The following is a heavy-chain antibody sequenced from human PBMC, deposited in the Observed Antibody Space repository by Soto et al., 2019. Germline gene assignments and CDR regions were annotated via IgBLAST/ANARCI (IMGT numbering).Heavy chain of an antibody. J-gene: IGHJ5*02. CDR2: VYHTGDT. CDR3: AREIVTAGGSNYFDP. D-gene: IGHD2-21*02. CDR1: GGTVASSHW. Sequence: SETLSLTCGVSGGTVASSHWWSWVRQSPGRGLEWIGNVYHTGDTNFNPSLQSRVTFSVDKSNNQFSLRLTSVTAADTAVYFCAREIVTAGGSNYFDPWGPGTLVTAPQ. V-gene: IGHV4-4*02.